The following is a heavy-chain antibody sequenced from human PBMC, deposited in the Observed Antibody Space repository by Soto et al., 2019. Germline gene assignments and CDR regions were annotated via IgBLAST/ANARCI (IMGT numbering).Heavy chain of an antibody. Sequence: EVQLLESGGGLVQPGGSLRLSCAASGFTFSSYAMSWVRQAPGKGLEWVSAIRGSGGSTYYADSVKGRFTISRDNSKNTLYLQMNSLRAEDTAVYYCAKSRAYCGGDCYSPGGDAFDIWGQGTMVTVSS. CDR1: GFTFSSYA. CDR3: AKSRAYCGGDCYSPGGDAFDI. J-gene: IGHJ3*02. CDR2: IRGSGGST. D-gene: IGHD2-21*02. V-gene: IGHV3-23*01.